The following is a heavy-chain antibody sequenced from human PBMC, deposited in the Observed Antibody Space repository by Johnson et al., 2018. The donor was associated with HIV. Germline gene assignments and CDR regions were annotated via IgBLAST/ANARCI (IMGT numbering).Heavy chain of an antibody. D-gene: IGHD6-6*01. Sequence: QVQLVESGGGLVKPGGSLRLSCVASGFTFSDNYMSWIRQAPGKGLEWVSYISTSGSNIYYADSVKGRFTISRDNAKNTLYLQMNSLRAEDTAVYYCAKCVYSSSSWMLFDIWGQGTMVTVSS. J-gene: IGHJ3*02. V-gene: IGHV3-11*04. CDR1: GFTFSDNY. CDR2: ISTSGSNI. CDR3: AKCVYSSSSWMLFDI.